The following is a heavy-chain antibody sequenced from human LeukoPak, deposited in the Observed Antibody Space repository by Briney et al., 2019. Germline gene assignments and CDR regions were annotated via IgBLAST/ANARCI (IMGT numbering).Heavy chain of an antibody. D-gene: IGHD6-19*01. CDR3: ARDGFRDSSGWYDY. CDR2: ISAYNGNT. J-gene: IGHJ4*02. V-gene: IGHV1-18*01. Sequence: GPVEVSCKASGSTFTSYGSSWVRRAPGQGVEWMGWISAYNGNTNYAQKLQGRGTMTTDTSTSTAYMELRSLRSDDTAVYYCARDGFRDSSGWYDYWGQGTLVTVSS. CDR1: GSTFTSYG.